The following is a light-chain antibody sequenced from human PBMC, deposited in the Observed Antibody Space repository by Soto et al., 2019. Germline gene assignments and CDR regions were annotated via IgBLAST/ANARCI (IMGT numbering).Light chain of an antibody. J-gene: IGLJ3*02. CDR3: AAWDDSLSVV. V-gene: IGLV1-47*02. Sequence: QSVLTQPPSASGTPGQRVTISCSGSSSNIGNFYVYWYQQLPGTAPKLLIYSNNQRPSAVPDRFSGSKSGTSASLAIIGLRSEDEAAYYCAAWDDSLSVVFGGGTQLTVL. CDR1: SSNIGNFY. CDR2: SNN.